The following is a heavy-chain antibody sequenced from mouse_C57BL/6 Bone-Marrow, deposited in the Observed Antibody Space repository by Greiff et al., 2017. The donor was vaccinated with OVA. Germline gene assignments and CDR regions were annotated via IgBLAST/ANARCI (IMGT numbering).Heavy chain of an antibody. Sequence: VQLQQSGAELVKPGASVKLSCTASGFNIKDYYMHWVKQRTEQGLEWIGRIDPEDGETKYAPNFQGKATITADTSSNTAYLQHSSLTSEDTAVYYCAHDYGYDGEAWLAYWGQGTLVTVSA. V-gene: IGHV14-2*01. CDR3: AHDYGYDGEAWLAY. D-gene: IGHD2-2*01. CDR2: IDPEDGET. J-gene: IGHJ3*01. CDR1: GFNIKDYY.